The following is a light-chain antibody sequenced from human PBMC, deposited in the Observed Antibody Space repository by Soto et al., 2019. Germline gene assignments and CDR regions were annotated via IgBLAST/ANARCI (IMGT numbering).Light chain of an antibody. CDR1: QSVSSY. CDR2: DAS. CDR3: QQRSNWSWT. V-gene: IGKV3-11*01. J-gene: IGKJ1*01. Sequence: EIVLTQSPATLSLSPGERATLSCRASQSVSSYLAWYQQKPSQAPRLLIYDASNRATGIPARFSGSGSGTGFTLTISSLEPEDFAVYYCQQRSNWSWTFGQGTKVDIK.